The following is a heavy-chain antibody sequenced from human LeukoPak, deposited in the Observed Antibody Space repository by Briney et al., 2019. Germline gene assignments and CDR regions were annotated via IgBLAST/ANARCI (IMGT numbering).Heavy chain of an antibody. Sequence: EASVKVSCKASGGTFSSYAISWVRQAPGQGLEWMGGIIPIFGTANYAQKFQGRVTITADESTSTAYMELSSLRSEDTAVYYCARQRYCSSTSCYNYYYYGMDVWGQGTAVTVSS. CDR1: GGTFSSYA. CDR2: IIPIFGTA. CDR3: ARQRYCSSTSCYNYYYYGMDV. D-gene: IGHD2-2*02. J-gene: IGHJ6*02. V-gene: IGHV1-69*13.